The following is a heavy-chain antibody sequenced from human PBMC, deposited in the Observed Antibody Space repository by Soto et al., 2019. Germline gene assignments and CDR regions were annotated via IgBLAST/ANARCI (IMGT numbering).Heavy chain of an antibody. CDR3: ARGRGRYDYVWGSYRYPNWFDP. Sequence: SETLSLTCTVSGGSISSYYWSWIRQPPGKGLEWIGYIYYSGSTNYHPSLKSRVTISVDTSKNQFSLKLSSVTAADTAAYYCARGRGRYDYVWGSYRYPNWFDPWGQGTLVTVSS. D-gene: IGHD3-16*02. V-gene: IGHV4-59*12. CDR1: GGSISSYY. CDR2: IYYSGST. J-gene: IGHJ5*02.